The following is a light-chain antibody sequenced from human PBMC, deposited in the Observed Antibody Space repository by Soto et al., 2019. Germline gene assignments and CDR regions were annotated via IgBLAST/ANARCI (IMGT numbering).Light chain of an antibody. V-gene: IGLV1-44*01. J-gene: IGLJ2*01. Sequence: QAVVTQPPSASGTPGQRVTISCSGGSSNIGSSAVSWYQQLPGTAPKLLIYSNNERPSGVPDRFSGSKSGTSASLAISGLQSEDESDYYCAAWDDSLNGVLFGGGTKLTVL. CDR2: SNN. CDR3: AAWDDSLNGVL. CDR1: SSNIGSSA.